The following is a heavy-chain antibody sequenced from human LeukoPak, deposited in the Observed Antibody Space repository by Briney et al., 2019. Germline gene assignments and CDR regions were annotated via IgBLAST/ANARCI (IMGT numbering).Heavy chain of an antibody. J-gene: IGHJ6*04. CDR1: GFTFSSYN. V-gene: IGHV3-21*01. D-gene: IGHD3-10*02. CDR3: AELGITMIGGV. CDR2: ISSSSSYI. Sequence: GGSLRLSCVASGFTFSSYNMNWVRQAPGRGLEWVSSISSSSSYIYYADSVKGRFTISRDNAKNSLYLQMNSLRAEDTAVYYCAELGITMIGGVWGKGTTVTISS.